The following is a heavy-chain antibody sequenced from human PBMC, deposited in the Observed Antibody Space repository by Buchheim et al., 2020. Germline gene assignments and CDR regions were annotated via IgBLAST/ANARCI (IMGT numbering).Heavy chain of an antibody. CDR3: ARAADDSSWYGYYFDY. V-gene: IGHV3-30*04. D-gene: IGHD6-13*01. Sequence: QVQLVESGGGVVQPGRSLRLSCAASGFTFSSYAMHWVRQAPGKGLEWVAVISYDGSNKYYADSVKGRFTISRDNSQNTLYLQMNSLRAEDTAVYYCARAADDSSWYGYYFDYWGQGTL. CDR2: ISYDGSNK. J-gene: IGHJ4*02. CDR1: GFTFSSYA.